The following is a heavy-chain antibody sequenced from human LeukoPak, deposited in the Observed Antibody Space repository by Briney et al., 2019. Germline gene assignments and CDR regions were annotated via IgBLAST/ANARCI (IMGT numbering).Heavy chain of an antibody. CDR1: GYTFTAFV. CDR2: INGDNGNT. V-gene: IGHV1-3*01. CDR3: ANAMVASRFQYFGH. J-gene: IGHJ1*01. D-gene: IGHD2-8*01. Sequence: ASVTVSCKASGYTFTAFVMHWFRQAPGQGPEWMGCINGDNGNTQYSQKFQGRLTFTRDTSATTGFMELSSLKSEDTAVYYCANAMVASRFQYFGHWGQGALVTVSS.